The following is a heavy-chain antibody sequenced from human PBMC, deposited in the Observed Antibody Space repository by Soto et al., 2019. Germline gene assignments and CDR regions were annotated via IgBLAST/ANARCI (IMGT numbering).Heavy chain of an antibody. V-gene: IGHV1-69*04. J-gene: IGHJ6*03. D-gene: IGHD3-10*01. CDR2: IIRILGIA. Sequence: SVKVCCEASGGTFSSYTISWVRQAPGQGLEWMGRIIRILGIANYAQKFQGRVTITADKATSTAYMELSSLRSEDTAVYYCARDTEYYGSGSSRSYFKDVSGKGTTVTVSS. CDR1: GGTFSSYT. CDR3: ARDTEYYGSGSSRSYFKDV.